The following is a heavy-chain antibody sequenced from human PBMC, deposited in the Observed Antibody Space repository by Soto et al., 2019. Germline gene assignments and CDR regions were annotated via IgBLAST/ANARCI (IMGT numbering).Heavy chain of an antibody. CDR1: GFTFSIYS. V-gene: IGHV3-48*01. J-gene: IGHJ4*02. D-gene: IGHD3-10*01. Sequence: GGSLSLSCSASGFTFSIYSMTWVRQAQGKGLEWVSYISSSSSTIYYADSVKGRFTISRDDAKNSLYLQMNSLRAEDTAVYYCASLGYYGSGSHHDYWGQGTLVTVSS. CDR3: ASLGYYGSGSHHDY. CDR2: ISSSSSTI.